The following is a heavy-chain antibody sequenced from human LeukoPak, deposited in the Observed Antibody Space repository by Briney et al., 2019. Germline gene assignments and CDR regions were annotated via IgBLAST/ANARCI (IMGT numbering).Heavy chain of an antibody. CDR1: GYSFTSYW. CDR3: ALPGIAAAGTRAFDI. CDR2: IYPGDSDT. D-gene: IGHD6-13*01. Sequence: GESLKISCKGSGYSFTSYWIGWVHQLPGKGLEWMGIIYPGDSDTRYSPSFQGQVTISADKSISTAYLQWSSLKASDTAMYYCALPGIAAAGTRAFDIWGQGTMVTVSS. J-gene: IGHJ3*02. V-gene: IGHV5-51*07.